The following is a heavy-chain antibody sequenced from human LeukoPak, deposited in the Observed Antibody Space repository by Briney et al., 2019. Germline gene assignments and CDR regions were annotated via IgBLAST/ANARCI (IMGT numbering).Heavy chain of an antibody. CDR1: GFTFSNYG. V-gene: IGHV3-53*01. CDR2: IYSGGST. Sequence: GGSLRLSCAASGFTFSNYGMHWVRQAPGKGLECVSVIYSGGSTYYADSVKGRFTISRDNSKNTLYLQMNSLRAEDTAVYYCARYPSDQYYFDYWGQGTLVTVSS. J-gene: IGHJ4*02. CDR3: ARYPSDQYYFDY.